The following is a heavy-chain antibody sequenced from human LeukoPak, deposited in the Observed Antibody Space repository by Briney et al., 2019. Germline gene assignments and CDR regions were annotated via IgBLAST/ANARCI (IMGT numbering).Heavy chain of an antibody. J-gene: IGHJ5*02. CDR1: GFTFNTYG. Sequence: PGGSLRLSCAASGFTFNTYGMHWARQAPGKGLEWVAFSRYDGDNKYSADSVKGRFIISKDNSNNTLYLQMNSLRVDDTAVYYCAKAPARYSSGWSGWFDPWGQGTLVTVSS. D-gene: IGHD6-19*01. CDR2: SRYDGDNK. V-gene: IGHV3-30*02. CDR3: AKAPARYSSGWSGWFDP.